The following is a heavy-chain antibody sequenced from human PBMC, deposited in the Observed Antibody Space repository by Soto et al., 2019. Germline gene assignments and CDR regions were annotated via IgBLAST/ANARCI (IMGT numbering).Heavy chain of an antibody. Sequence: SETLSLTCTVSGAPISSYYWSWMRQPPGKGLEWIGYIYYSGSTKYNPSLQSRVTISVDTPKNQFSLKLSSVTAADTAVYYCARAWYSKGYWFDPWGQGTLVTVS. CDR2: IYYSGST. V-gene: IGHV4-59*01. J-gene: IGHJ5*02. CDR3: ARAWYSKGYWFDP. CDR1: GAPISSYY. D-gene: IGHD4-4*01.